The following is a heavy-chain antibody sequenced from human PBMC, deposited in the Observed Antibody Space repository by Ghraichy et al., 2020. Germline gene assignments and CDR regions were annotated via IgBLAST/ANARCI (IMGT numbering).Heavy chain of an antibody. CDR3: TTLGSGGNAYYYYYGMDV. V-gene: IGHV3-15*01. CDR2: IKSKTDGGTT. J-gene: IGHJ6*02. CDR1: GFTFSNAW. Sequence: GESLNISCAASGFTFSNAWMSWVRQAPGKGLEWVGRIKSKTDGGTTNYAAPVKGRFTISRDDSKNTLYLQMNSLKTEDTAVYYCTTLGSGGNAYYYYYGMDVWGQGTTVTVSS. D-gene: IGHD2-15*01.